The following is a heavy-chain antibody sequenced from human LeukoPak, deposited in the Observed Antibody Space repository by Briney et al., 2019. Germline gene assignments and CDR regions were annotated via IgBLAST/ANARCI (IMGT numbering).Heavy chain of an antibody. Sequence: GGSLRLSCAASGLTFSSYSMNWVRQAPGKGLEWVSLISGSSSSIYYADSVKGRFTISRDNAKNSLYLQMNSLRDEDTAVYYCARGRHSGDWLIEIWGQGTVVTVSS. D-gene: IGHD6-25*01. V-gene: IGHV3-48*02. J-gene: IGHJ4*01. CDR1: GLTFSSYS. CDR3: ARGRHSGDWLIEI. CDR2: ISGSSSSI.